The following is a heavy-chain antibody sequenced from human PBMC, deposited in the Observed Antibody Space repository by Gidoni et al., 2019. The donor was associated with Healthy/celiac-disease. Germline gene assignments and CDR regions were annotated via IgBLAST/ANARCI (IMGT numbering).Heavy chain of an antibody. V-gene: IGHV3-7*01. CDR2: IKQDGSEK. J-gene: IGHJ6*02. D-gene: IGHD2-2*01. Sequence: EVQLVESGGGVVQPGGSLRLSCAASGFTFSSYWIGWGRQAPGKGLEWVANIKQDGSEKYYVDSVKGRFTISRDNAKNSLYLQMNSLRAEDTAVYYCARELVVPAAMNHYYYGMDVWGQGTTVTVSS. CDR1: GFTFSSYW. CDR3: ARELVVPAAMNHYYYGMDV.